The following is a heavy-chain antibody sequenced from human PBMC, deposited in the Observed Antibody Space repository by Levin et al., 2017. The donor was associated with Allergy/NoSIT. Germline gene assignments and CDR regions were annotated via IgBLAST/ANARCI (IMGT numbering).Heavy chain of an antibody. Sequence: SETLSLTCTVSGGSISSGDYYWSWIRQPPGTGLEWIGYIYYSGSTYYNPSLKSRVTISVDTSKNQFSLKLSSVTAADTAVYYCARDHCSGGSCFRYDAFDIWGQGTMVTVSS. V-gene: IGHV4-30-4*01. CDR1: GGSISSGDYY. CDR3: ARDHCSGGSCFRYDAFDI. J-gene: IGHJ3*02. D-gene: IGHD2-15*01. CDR2: IYYSGST.